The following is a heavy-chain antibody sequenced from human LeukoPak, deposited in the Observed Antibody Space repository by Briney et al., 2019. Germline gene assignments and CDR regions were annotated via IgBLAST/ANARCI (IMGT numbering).Heavy chain of an antibody. CDR1: GFTFSDSW. J-gene: IGHJ6*02. Sequence: GGSLGLSCAASGFTFSDSWMSWVRQAPGKGLEWVANIKQDGSDRYYVDSVKGRFTISRDNAKNSLYLQMNSLRVDDTAVYYCATYINWVAGDVWGQGTTVTVSS. CDR3: ATYINWVAGDV. D-gene: IGHD1-1*01. CDR2: IKQDGSDR. V-gene: IGHV3-7*01.